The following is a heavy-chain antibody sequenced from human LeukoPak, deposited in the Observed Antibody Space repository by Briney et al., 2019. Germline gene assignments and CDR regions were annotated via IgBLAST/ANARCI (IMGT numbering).Heavy chain of an antibody. V-gene: IGHV4-31*03. D-gene: IGHD4-23*01. J-gene: IGHJ3*02. CDR2: IYYGGST. Sequence: SQTLSLTCTVSGGSISSGGYYWSWIRQHPGKGLEWIGYIYYGGSTYYNPSLKSRVTISVDTSKNQFSLKLSSVTAADTAVYYCAREPVTNTGGAFDIWGQGTMVTVSS. CDR3: AREPVTNTGGAFDI. CDR1: GGSISSGGYY.